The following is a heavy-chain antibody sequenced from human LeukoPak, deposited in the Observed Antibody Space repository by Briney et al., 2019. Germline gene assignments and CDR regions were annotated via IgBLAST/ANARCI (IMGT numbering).Heavy chain of an antibody. CDR2: IYSGDT. D-gene: IGHD4/OR15-4a*01. CDR1: GFTVSSNS. J-gene: IGHJ4*02. Sequence: GGSLRLSCTVSGFTVSSNSMSWVRQAPGKGLEWVSFIYSGDTHYSDSVKGRFTISRDHSKNTLYLQMNSLRAEDTAVYYRARRAGAYSHPYDYWGQGTLVTVSS. CDR3: ARRAGAYSHPYDY. V-gene: IGHV3-53*01.